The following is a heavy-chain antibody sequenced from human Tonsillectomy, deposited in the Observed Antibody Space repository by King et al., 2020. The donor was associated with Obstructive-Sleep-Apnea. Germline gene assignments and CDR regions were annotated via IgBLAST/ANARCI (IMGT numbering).Heavy chain of an antibody. CDR1: GFTFDDYA. CDR2: IRWNSGSI. CDR3: AKDKDSSGWYADY. V-gene: IGHV3-9*01. J-gene: IGHJ4*02. D-gene: IGHD6-19*01. Sequence: QLVQSGGGLVQPGRSLRLSCVASGFTFDDYAMHWVRQAPGQGLEWVSGIRWNSGSIGYVDSVKGRFTISRDNVKKSLYLQMNSLRVEDTALYYCAKDKDSSGWYADYWGQGTLVTVSS.